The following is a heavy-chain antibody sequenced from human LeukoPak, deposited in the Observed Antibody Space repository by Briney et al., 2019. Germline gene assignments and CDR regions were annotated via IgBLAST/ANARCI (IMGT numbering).Heavy chain of an antibody. J-gene: IGHJ5*02. D-gene: IGHD3-9*01. V-gene: IGHV4-59*01. CDR1: GGSISSYY. Sequence: SETLSLTCTVSGGSISSYYWSWIRQPPGKGLEWIGYIYYSGSTNYNPSLKSRVTISVDTSKNQFSLKLSSVTAADTAVYYCAREDDILTAFDPWGQGTLVTVSS. CDR2: IYYSGST. CDR3: AREDDILTAFDP.